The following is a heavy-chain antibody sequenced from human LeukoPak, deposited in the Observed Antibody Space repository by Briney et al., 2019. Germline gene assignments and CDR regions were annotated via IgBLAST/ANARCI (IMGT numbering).Heavy chain of an antibody. CDR2: IYTSGST. CDR1: GGSISSYY. D-gene: IGHD3-16*01. Sequence: SETLSLTCTVSGGSISSYYWSWIRQPAGKGLEWIGRIYTSGSTNYNPSLKSRVTMSVDTSKNQFSLKLSSVTAADTAVYYCARDLIMITLGGGGWAFDIWGQGTMVTVSS. CDR3: ARDLIMITLGGGGWAFDI. J-gene: IGHJ3*02. V-gene: IGHV4-4*07.